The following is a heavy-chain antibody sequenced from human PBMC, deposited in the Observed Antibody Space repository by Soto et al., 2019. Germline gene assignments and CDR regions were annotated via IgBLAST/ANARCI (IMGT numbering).Heavy chain of an antibody. J-gene: IGHJ6*02. CDR2: IYPGDSDT. CDR3: AGGGVRGVITRTRDYYGMDV. D-gene: IGHD3-10*01. CDR1: GYSFTSYW. Sequence: PGESLKISCKGPGYSFTSYWIGWVRQMPGKGLECMGIIYPGDSDTRYSPSFQGQVTISADKSISTAYLQWSSLKASDTAMYYCAGGGVRGVITRTRDYYGMDVWGQGTTVTVS. V-gene: IGHV5-51*01.